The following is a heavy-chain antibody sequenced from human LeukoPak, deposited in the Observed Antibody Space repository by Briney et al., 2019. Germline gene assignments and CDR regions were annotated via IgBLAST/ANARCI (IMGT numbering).Heavy chain of an antibody. CDR2: IYYSGST. D-gene: IGHD6-13*01. J-gene: IGHJ3*02. V-gene: IGHV4-59*01. Sequence: KTSETLSLTCTVSGGSISSYYWSWIRQPPGKGLEWIGYIYYSGSTNYNPSLKSRVTISVDTSKNQFSLKLSSVTAADTAVYYCARDKLAHDAFDIWGQGTMVTVSS. CDR3: ARDKLAHDAFDI. CDR1: GGSISSYY.